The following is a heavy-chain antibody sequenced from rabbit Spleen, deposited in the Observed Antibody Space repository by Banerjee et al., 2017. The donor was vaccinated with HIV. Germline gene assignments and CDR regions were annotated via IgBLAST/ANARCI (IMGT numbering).Heavy chain of an antibody. Sequence: QSLEESGGDLVKPGASLTLTCTASGFSFSSIYWICWVRQAPGKGLEWIACIDIGSSGFSYFANWAKGRFTISKTSSTTVTLQMTSLTAADTATYFCARDTSSSFSSYGMDLWGQGTLVTVS. J-gene: IGHJ6*01. D-gene: IGHD1-1*01. CDR1: GFSFSSIYW. CDR2: IDIGSSGFS. CDR3: ARDTSSSFSSYGMDL. V-gene: IGHV1S40*01.